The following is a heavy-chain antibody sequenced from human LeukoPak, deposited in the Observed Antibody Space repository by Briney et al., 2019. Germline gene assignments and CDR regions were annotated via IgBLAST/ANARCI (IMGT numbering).Heavy chain of an antibody. Sequence: GGSLRLSCVASGFTFNMYTMNWVRQAPGKGLEWISFTFTSDSVTTYADSVRGRFTISRDNAKNSLYLQMNSLRAEDTAVYYCARDRTRLIDYWGQGTLVTVSS. V-gene: IGHV3-48*01. D-gene: IGHD1-1*01. CDR1: GFTFNMYT. CDR2: TFTSDSVT. CDR3: ARDRTRLIDY. J-gene: IGHJ4*02.